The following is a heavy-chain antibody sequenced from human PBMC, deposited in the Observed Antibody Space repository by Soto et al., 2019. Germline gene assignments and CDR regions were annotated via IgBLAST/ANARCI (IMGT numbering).Heavy chain of an antibody. CDR2: ISYDGSNK. CDR1: GFTFSSYA. V-gene: IGHV3-30-3*01. D-gene: IGHD6-19*01. J-gene: IGHJ5*02. CDR3: ARVFPVDGTDLEWFDP. Sequence: QVQLVESGGGVVQPGRSLRLSCAASGFTFSSYAMHWVRQAPGKGLEWVAVISYDGSNKYYADSVKGRFTISRDNPKNTLYLQMTSRRAEDTAVYYCARVFPVDGTDLEWFDPWGKGTLVTVAS.